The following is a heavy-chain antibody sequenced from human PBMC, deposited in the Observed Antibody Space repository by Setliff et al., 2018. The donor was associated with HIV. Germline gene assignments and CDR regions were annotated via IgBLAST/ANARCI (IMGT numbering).Heavy chain of an antibody. J-gene: IGHJ4*02. CDR3: ARLSGGMVPNY. D-gene: IGHD3-10*01. CDR2: IHYNERT. Sequence: SETLSLTCTVSGGSASNSRYYWAWVRQPPGKGLEYIGSIHYNERTYYNPSLKSRVTMSVDTSKNQFSLKLKSVTAADTAVYYCARLSGGMVPNYWGQGTLVTVSS. V-gene: IGHV4-39*07. CDR1: GGSASNSRYY.